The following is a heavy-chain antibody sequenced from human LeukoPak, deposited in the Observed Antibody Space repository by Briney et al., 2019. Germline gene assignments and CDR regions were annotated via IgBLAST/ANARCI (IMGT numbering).Heavy chain of an antibody. V-gene: IGHV1-24*01. CDR2: FDPEDGET. Sequence: ASVKVSCKVSGYTLTELSMHWVRQAPGKGLEGMGGFDPEDGETIYAQKFQGRVTMTEDTSTDTAYMELSSLRSEDTAVYYCATSGSYYVWFDPWGQGTLVTVSS. J-gene: IGHJ5*02. CDR3: ATSGSYYVWFDP. CDR1: GYTLTELS. D-gene: IGHD1-26*01.